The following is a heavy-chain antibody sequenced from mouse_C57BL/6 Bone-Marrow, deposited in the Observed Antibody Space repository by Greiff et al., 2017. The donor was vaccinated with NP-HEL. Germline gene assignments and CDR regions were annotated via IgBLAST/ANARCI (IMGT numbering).Heavy chain of an antibody. D-gene: IGHD1-3*01. CDR1: GYTFTGYW. CDR3: AREWGGISWYFDV. CDR2: IDPSDSYT. V-gene: IGHV1-69*01. J-gene: IGHJ1*03. Sequence: QVQLQQPGAELVMPGASVKLSCKASGYTFTGYWMHWVKQRPGQGLEWIGEIDPSDSYTNYTQKFKGKSTLTVDKSSSTAYMQLSSLTSEDAAVYDCAREWGGISWYFDVGGTGTTATVTA.